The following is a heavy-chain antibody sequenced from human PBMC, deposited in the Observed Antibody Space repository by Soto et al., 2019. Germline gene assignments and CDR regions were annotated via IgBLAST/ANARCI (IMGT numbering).Heavy chain of an antibody. CDR1: GGSFSGYY. J-gene: IGHJ5*02. Sequence: PSETLSLTCAVYGGSFSGYYWSWIRRPPGKGLEWIGKINHSGSTNYNPSLKSRVTISVDTSKNQFSLKLSSVTAADTAVYYCARGAIMTYYDFWSGYQYNWFDPWGQGTLVTVSS. CDR2: INHSGST. D-gene: IGHD3-3*01. CDR3: ARGAIMTYYDFWSGYQYNWFDP. V-gene: IGHV4-34*01.